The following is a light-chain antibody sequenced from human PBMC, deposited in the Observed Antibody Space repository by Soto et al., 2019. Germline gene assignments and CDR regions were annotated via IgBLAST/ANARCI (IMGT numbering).Light chain of an antibody. Sequence: EIVLTQSPGTLSLSPGETATLSCRASQSVSSTYFGWHQQKPGQAPRLLIYGASSRATGIPDRFSGSGSGADFTLTISRLEPEDFAVYFRHQYGSSPWAFGQGTKVEIK. J-gene: IGKJ1*01. CDR3: HQYGSSPWA. CDR2: GAS. V-gene: IGKV3-20*01. CDR1: QSVSSTY.